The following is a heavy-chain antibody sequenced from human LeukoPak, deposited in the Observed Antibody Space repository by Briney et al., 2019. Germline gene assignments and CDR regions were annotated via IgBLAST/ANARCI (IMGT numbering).Heavy chain of an antibody. V-gene: IGHV3-23*01. D-gene: IGHD6-6*01. CDR1: GFTFSSYA. CDR2: ISGSGGST. CDR3: AKGPTLGPYSSSAALDY. Sequence: GGSLRLSXAASGFTFSSYAMSWVRQAPGKGLEWVSAISGSGGSTYYADSVKGRFTISRDNSKNTLYLQMNSLRAEDTAVYYCAKGPTLGPYSSSAALDYWGQGTLVTVSS. J-gene: IGHJ4*02.